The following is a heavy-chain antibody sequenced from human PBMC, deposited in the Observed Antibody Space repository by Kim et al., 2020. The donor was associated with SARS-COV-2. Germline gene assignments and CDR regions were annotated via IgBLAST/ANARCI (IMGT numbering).Heavy chain of an antibody. Sequence: SETLSLTCTVSGGSISSSSYYWGWIRQPPGKGLEWIGSIYYSGSTYYNPSLKSRVTISVDTSKNQFSLKLSSVTAADTAVYYCARLICGYSGYEVCYFDYWGQGTLVTVSS. CDR3: ARLICGYSGYEVCYFDY. J-gene: IGHJ4*02. V-gene: IGHV4-39*01. CDR1: GGSISSSSYY. D-gene: IGHD5-12*01. CDR2: IYYSGST.